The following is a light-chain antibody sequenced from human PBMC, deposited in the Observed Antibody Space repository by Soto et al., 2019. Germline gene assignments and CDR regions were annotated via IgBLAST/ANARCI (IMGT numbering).Light chain of an antibody. CDR2: GAS. V-gene: IGKV3-15*01. CDR3: QQYVNSPWT. Sequence: MTQSPATLSVSPGERATLSCRASQSVSSNLAWYQQKPGQAPRLLIYGASTRATGIPARFSGSGSGTEFTLTISSLQSEDFAVYYCQQYVNSPWTFGQGTKVDIK. J-gene: IGKJ1*01. CDR1: QSVSSN.